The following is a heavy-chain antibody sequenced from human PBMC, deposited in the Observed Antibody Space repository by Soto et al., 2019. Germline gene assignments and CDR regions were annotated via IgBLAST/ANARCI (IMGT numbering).Heavy chain of an antibody. J-gene: IGHJ4*02. V-gene: IGHV3-33*01. CDR3: ARWGDERRADY. Sequence: QVQLVESGGGVVQPGRSLRLACAASGFTFSSHGMHWVRQAPGKGLEWVAVIWDDGNEKYYVDSVKGRFTISRDNSKNTVYLQMNSLRAEDTAVYYCARWGDERRADYWGQGTLVTVSS. CDR1: GFTFSSHG. CDR2: IWDDGNEK. D-gene: IGHD3-16*01.